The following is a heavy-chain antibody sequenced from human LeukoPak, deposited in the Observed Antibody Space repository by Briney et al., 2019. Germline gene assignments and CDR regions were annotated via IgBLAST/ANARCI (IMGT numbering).Heavy chain of an antibody. V-gene: IGHV3-9*01. D-gene: IGHD5-12*01. CDR2: ISWNSGSI. CDR3: AKDIVATIRASCFDY. Sequence: GRSLRLSCAASGFTFDDYAMHWVRQAPGKGLEWVSGISWNSGSIGYADSVKGRFTISRDNAKNSLYLQMNSLRAEDTALYYCAKDIVATIRASCFDYWGQGTLVTVSS. J-gene: IGHJ4*02. CDR1: GFTFDDYA.